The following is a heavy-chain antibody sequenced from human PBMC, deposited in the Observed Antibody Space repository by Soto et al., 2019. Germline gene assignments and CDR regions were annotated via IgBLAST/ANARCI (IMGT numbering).Heavy chain of an antibody. V-gene: IGHV4-34*01. CDR2: INHSGST. Sequence: ASETLSLTCAVYGGSFSGYYWCWIRQPPGKGLEWIGEINHSGSTNYNPSLKSRVTISVDTSKNQFSLKLSSVTAADTTVYYCARGGVRYSSSIADYWGQGTLVTVSS. CDR1: GGSFSGYY. D-gene: IGHD6-13*01. J-gene: IGHJ4*02. CDR3: ARGGVRYSSSIADY.